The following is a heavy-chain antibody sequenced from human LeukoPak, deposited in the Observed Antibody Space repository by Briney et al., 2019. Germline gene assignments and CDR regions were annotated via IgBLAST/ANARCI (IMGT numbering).Heavy chain of an antibody. D-gene: IGHD3-22*01. CDR2: ITSSSSTM. Sequence: GGSLRLSCAASGFSFSSYSMNWVRQAPGKGLEWVSYITSSSSTMYYADAVKGRFAISRDNAKNSLYLQMNSLRAEDTAVYYCARKSGSSGYPSDYWGQGTLVTVSS. CDR1: GFSFSSYS. V-gene: IGHV3-48*01. J-gene: IGHJ4*02. CDR3: ARKSGSSGYPSDY.